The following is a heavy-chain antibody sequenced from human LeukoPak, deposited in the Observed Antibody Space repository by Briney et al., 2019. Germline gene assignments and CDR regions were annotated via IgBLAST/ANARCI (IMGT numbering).Heavy chain of an antibody. D-gene: IGHD2-21*01. CDR1: EFTFSDYY. J-gene: IGHJ4*02. V-gene: IGHV3-7*01. CDR2: IKQDGSEK. Sequence: GGSLRLSCAASEFTFSDYYMSWIRQAPGKGLEWVANIKQDGSEKYYVDSMKGRFTISRDNAKNSLYLQMNSLRAEDTAVYYCARGPSYCGTNCYYYFEYWGQGTLVTVSS. CDR3: ARGPSYCGTNCYYYFEY.